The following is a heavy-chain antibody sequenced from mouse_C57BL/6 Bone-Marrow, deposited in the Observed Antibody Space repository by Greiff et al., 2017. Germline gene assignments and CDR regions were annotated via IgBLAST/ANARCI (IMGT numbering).Heavy chain of an antibody. V-gene: IGHV1-64*01. D-gene: IGHD1-1*01. CDR3: ARNYYGSSYFYWYFDV. Sequence: QVQLQQPGAELVKPGASVKLSCKASGYTFTSYWMHWVKQRPGQGLEWIGMIHPNSGSTNYNEKFKSKATLTVDKSSSTAYMQLSCLTSEYSAVYYCARNYYGSSYFYWYFDVWGTGTTVTVSS. CDR2: IHPNSGST. J-gene: IGHJ1*03. CDR1: GYTFTSYW.